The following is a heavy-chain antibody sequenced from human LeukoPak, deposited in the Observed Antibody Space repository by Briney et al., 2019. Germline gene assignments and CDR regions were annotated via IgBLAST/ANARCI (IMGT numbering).Heavy chain of an antibody. CDR1: GYTFTSYA. V-gene: IGHV7-4-1*02. CDR2: INTNTGNP. J-gene: IGHJ6*03. CDR3: ARGAPTMVRGVASYYYYYMDV. D-gene: IGHD3-10*01. Sequence: ASVKVSCKASGYTFTSYAMNWVRQAPGQGLEWMGWINTNTGNPTYAQGFTGRFVFSLDTSVSTAYLQISSLKAEDTAVYYCARGAPTMVRGVASYYYYYMDVWGKGTTVTVSS.